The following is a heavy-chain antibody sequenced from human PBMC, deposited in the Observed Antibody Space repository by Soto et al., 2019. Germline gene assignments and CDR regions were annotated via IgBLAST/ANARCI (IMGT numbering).Heavy chain of an antibody. Sequence: QVQLVQSGAEVRKPGASVNISCRASGFTFSDHLINWVRQVPGQSLEWMGWINPDNGNTKYSQTFQGRVTMSRHSSASIVYVEVSELTYEDTAFCDRSRDVLSVGPRSYDAFAVWGEGSMFPVSS. D-gene: IGHD2-8*02. V-gene: IGHV1-3*01. CDR2: INPDNGNT. CDR1: GFTFSDHL. CDR3: SRDVLSVGPRSYDAFAV. J-gene: IGHJ3*01.